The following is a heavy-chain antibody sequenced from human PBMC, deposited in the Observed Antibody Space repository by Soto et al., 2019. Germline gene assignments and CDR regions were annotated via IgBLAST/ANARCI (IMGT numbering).Heavy chain of an antibody. V-gene: IGHV4-61*01. CDR2: IYYSGST. CDR3: ARERGAFDI. CDR1: GGSVSSGSYY. J-gene: IGHJ3*02. D-gene: IGHD3-10*01. Sequence: PSETLSLTCTVSGGSVSSGSYYWRWIRQPPGKGLEWIGYIYYSGSTNYNPSLKSRVTISEDTSKNQFSLKLSSVTAADTAVYYCARERGAFDIWGQGTMVTVAS.